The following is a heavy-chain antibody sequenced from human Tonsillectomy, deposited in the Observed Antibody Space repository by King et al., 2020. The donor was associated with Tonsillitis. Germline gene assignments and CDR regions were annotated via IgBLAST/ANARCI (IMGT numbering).Heavy chain of an antibody. CDR3: ARGLRGVDD. Sequence: VQLPQWGAGLLKPSETLSLTCAVYGGSFSGYYWSWIRQPPGKGLEWIGEINHSGSTNYNPSLKSRVTISVDTSKNQFSLKLSSVTAADTAVYYCARGLRGVDDWGQGTLVTVSA. V-gene: IGHV4-34*01. D-gene: IGHD6-25*01. CDR2: INHSGST. CDR1: GGSFSGYY. J-gene: IGHJ4*02.